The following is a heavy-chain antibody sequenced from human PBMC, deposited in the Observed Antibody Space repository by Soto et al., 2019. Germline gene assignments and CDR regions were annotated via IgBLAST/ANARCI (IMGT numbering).Heavy chain of an antibody. CDR1: GYSFTTYW. D-gene: IGHD6-19*01. CDR3: ARHRRGSGWPIDF. Sequence: PGESLKISCKGSGYSFTTYWIGWVRQMPGEGLEWMAIIFPGDSDTRYSPSFQGQVTISADESISTASLQWSSLKASDTAMYYCARHRRGSGWPIDFWGQGTLVTVSS. V-gene: IGHV5-51*01. J-gene: IGHJ4*02. CDR2: IFPGDSDT.